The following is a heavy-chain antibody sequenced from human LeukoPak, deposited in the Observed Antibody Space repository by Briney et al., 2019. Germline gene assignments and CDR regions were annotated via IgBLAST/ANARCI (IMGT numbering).Heavy chain of an antibody. V-gene: IGHV3-7*01. CDR2: IKQDGSEK. CDR3: ARDKIVGATQFDY. CDR1: VLTFSSYW. Sequence: GGSLRLPCAASVLTFSSYWMGWVRQAPGKGLEWVANIKQDGSEKYYVDSVKGRFTISRDNAKNSLYLQMNSLRAEDTAVYYCARDKIVGATQFDYWGQGTLVTVSS. J-gene: IGHJ4*02. D-gene: IGHD1-26*01.